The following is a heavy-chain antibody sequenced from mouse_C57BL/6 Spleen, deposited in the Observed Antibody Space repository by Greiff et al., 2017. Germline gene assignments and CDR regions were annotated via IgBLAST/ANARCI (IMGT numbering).Heavy chain of an antibody. J-gene: IGHJ4*01. CDR1: GYTFTSYG. V-gene: IGHV1-81*01. CDR3: ARWKNYSNAGYAMDY. CDR2: IYPRSGNT. Sequence: QVQLQQSGAELARPGASVKLSCKASGYTFTSYGISWVKQRTGQGLEWIGEIYPRSGNTYYNEKFKGKATLTADKSSSTAYMELRSLTSEDSAVYFCARWKNYSNAGYAMDYWGQGTSVTVSS. D-gene: IGHD2-5*01.